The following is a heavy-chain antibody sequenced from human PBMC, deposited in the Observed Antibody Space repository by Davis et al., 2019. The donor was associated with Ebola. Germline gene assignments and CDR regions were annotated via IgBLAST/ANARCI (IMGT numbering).Heavy chain of an antibody. J-gene: IGHJ4*02. CDR3: ARAQFPTTSDH. CDR1: GYTLDTYG. V-gene: IGHV1-18*04. Sequence: ASVKVSCKASGYTLDTYGVTWVRQAPGQGLEWMGWISAFNGNTKYAQKLQDRVTMTTDTSTSTAYMEVGSLRSDDTAVYYCARAQFPTTSDHWGQGTLVTVSS. CDR2: ISAFNGNT. D-gene: IGHD1-1*01.